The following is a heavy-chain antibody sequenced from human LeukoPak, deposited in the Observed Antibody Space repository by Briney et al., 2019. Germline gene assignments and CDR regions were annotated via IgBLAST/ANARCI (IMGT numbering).Heavy chain of an antibody. D-gene: IGHD2-8*02. V-gene: IGHV3-7*03. CDR3: VTYSTGLYKGLEF. CDR2: INQDGTDK. CDR1: GFTFTTYW. Sequence: PGGSLRLSCAASGFTFTTYWMSWIRQAPGKGLEWVANINQDGTDKYYVDSVKGRFTFSRDNAQNSLYLQMSSLRVKDTAVYYCVTYSTGLYKGLEFWGQGTQVTVSS. J-gene: IGHJ4*02.